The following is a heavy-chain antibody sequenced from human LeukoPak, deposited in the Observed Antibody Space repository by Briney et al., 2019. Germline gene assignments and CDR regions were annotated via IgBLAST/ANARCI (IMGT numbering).Heavy chain of an antibody. V-gene: IGHV4-39*07. CDR1: GGSISSGSYY. CDR2: INHSGST. J-gene: IGHJ6*03. Sequence: PSQTLSLTCTVSGGSISSGSYYWSWIRQPPGKGLEWIGEINHSGSTNYNPSLKSRVTISVDTSKNQLSLKLSSVTAADTAVYYCARAVATITSYYNYYMDVWGKGTTVTVSS. D-gene: IGHD5-12*01. CDR3: ARAVATITSYYNYYMDV.